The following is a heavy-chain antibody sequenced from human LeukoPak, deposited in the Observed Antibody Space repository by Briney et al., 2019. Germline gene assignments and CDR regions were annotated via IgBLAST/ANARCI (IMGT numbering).Heavy chain of an antibody. CDR1: GFTVSINY. CDR3: AIDPTGSYWFDP. J-gene: IGHJ5*02. CDR2: IYNGGST. V-gene: IGHV3-66*01. D-gene: IGHD1-26*01. Sequence: AGTLSLSCSASGFTVSINYWSWVRQAPGKGLEWVSDIYNGGSTYYDNSREGRFTISRDNSKNTLYLQMNSLRAEDTAVYYCAIDPTGSYWFDPWGQGTLVTVST.